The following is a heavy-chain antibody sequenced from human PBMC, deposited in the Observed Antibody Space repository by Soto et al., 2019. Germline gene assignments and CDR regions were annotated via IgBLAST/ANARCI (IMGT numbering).Heavy chain of an antibody. CDR1: GFTFRDYA. V-gene: IGHV3-23*01. D-gene: IGHD6-19*01. J-gene: IGHJ4*02. Sequence: GGSLRLSCAASGFTFRDYAMNWVRQVPGKGLEWVSGISGNGNDARYADSVKGRFSISRDNSRNTLYLHLNRLRVDDTAVYYCGKERRGSGWSVCNFWGQGTLVTVSS. CDR3: GKERRGSGWSVCNF. CDR2: ISGNGNDA.